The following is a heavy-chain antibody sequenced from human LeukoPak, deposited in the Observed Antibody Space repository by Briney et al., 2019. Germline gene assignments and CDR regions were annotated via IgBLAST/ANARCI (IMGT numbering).Heavy chain of an antibody. CDR1: GFTFSNYA. Sequence: GGSLRLSCAASGFTFSNYAMSWVRQAPGKGLEWVSDIGGSGGGTYYADSVKGRFTISRDSFKNTLYLQMNSLTPEDTALYHCAKDLYGSYAMDVWGQGTTVTVSS. J-gene: IGHJ6*02. V-gene: IGHV3-23*01. CDR2: IGGSGGGT. CDR3: AKDLYGSYAMDV. D-gene: IGHD4-17*01.